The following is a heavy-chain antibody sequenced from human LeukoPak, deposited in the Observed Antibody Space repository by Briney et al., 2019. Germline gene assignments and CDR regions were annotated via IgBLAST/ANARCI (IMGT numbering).Heavy chain of an antibody. D-gene: IGHD3-10*01. V-gene: IGHV5-51*01. CDR3: ALRVVRGRGHFDY. Sequence: GESLKISCKGSGYSFTSYWIGWVRQMPGKGLEWMGIIYAGDSETRYSPSFQGQVTISADKSISTAYLQWSSLKASDAAMYYCALRVVRGRGHFDYWGQGTLVTVSS. CDR1: GYSFTSYW. J-gene: IGHJ4*02. CDR2: IYAGDSET.